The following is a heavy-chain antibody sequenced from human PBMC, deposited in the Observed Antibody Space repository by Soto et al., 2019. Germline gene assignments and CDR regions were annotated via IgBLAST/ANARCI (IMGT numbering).Heavy chain of an antibody. CDR3: AKDFRDYGDYVFDY. D-gene: IGHD4-17*01. J-gene: IGHJ4*02. V-gene: IGHV3-23*01. CDR1: GFTFSSYA. Sequence: EVQLLESGGGLVQPGGSLRLSCAASGFTFSSYAMSWVRQAPGKGLAWVSAISVSGGSTYYADSVKGRFTISRDNSKNTLYLQMNSLRAEDTAGYYCAKDFRDYGDYVFDYWGQGTLVTVSS. CDR2: ISVSGGST.